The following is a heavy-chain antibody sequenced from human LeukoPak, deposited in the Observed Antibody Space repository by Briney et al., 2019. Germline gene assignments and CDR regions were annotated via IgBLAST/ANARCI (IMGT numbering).Heavy chain of an antibody. Sequence: GASVKVSCKASGYTFTGYYMHWVRQAPGQGLEWMGWINPNSGGTNYAQKFQGRVTMTRDTSISTAYMELSRLRSDDTAVYYCVRGTSGWYYYGMDVRGQGTTVTVSS. CDR2: INPNSGGT. CDR1: GYTFTGYY. CDR3: VRGTSGWYYYGMDV. V-gene: IGHV1-2*02. D-gene: IGHD6-19*01. J-gene: IGHJ6*02.